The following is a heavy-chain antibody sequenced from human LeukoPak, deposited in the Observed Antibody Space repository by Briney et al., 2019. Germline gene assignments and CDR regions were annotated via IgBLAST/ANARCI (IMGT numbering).Heavy chain of an antibody. J-gene: IGHJ4*02. CDR1: GYIFTSYG. V-gene: IGHV1-18*01. Sequence: ASVKVSCKASGYIFTSYGISWVRQAPGQGLEGMGWISGHNGNTNYAQKLQGRVTMTTDTSTSTAYMELRSLRSDDTAVYYCARVHGDLTGYYAYFDYWGQGTLVTVSS. CDR2: ISGHNGNT. CDR3: ARVHGDLTGYYAYFDY. D-gene: IGHD3-9*01.